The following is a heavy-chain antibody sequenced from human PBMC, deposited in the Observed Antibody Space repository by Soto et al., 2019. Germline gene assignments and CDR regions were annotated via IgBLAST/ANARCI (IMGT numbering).Heavy chain of an antibody. Sequence: SETLSLTCTVSGVSIGSSSYYWGWIRQPPGKGLEWIGSIYYSVSTYYNPSLKSRVTISVDTSKNQFSLKLSSVTAADTAVYYCARHLYSSSWYNWFDPWGQGTLVTVSS. CDR2: IYYSVST. D-gene: IGHD6-13*01. CDR1: GVSIGSSSYY. V-gene: IGHV4-39*01. J-gene: IGHJ5*02. CDR3: ARHLYSSSWYNWFDP.